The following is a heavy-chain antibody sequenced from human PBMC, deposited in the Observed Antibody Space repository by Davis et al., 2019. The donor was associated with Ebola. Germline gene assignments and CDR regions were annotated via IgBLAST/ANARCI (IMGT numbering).Heavy chain of an antibody. CDR2: ISGSGSTI. J-gene: IGHJ4*02. CDR3: ARTHGDYGVDY. V-gene: IGHV3-48*04. CDR1: GFTFSSYA. D-gene: IGHD4-17*01. Sequence: GESLKISCAASGFTFSSYAMSWVRQAPGKGLEWVSYISGSGSTIYYADSVKGRFTISRDNAKNSLYLQMNSLRAEDTAVYYCARTHGDYGVDYWGQGTLVTVSS.